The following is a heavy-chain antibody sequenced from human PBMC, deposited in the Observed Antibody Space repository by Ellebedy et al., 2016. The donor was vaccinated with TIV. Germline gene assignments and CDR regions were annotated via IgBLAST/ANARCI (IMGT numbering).Heavy chain of an antibody. J-gene: IGHJ5*02. CDR3: ARDRDVLTGFANWFDP. V-gene: IGHV1-18*01. D-gene: IGHD3-9*01. Sequence: AASVKVSCKASGYPFISYGISWVRQAPGQGLEWMGWISAYNGDANYAQNVRGRLTMTTDTSTKTAYMDLRSLRSDDTAVYYCARDRDVLTGFANWFDPWGQGTLVTVSS. CDR1: GYPFISYG. CDR2: ISAYNGDA.